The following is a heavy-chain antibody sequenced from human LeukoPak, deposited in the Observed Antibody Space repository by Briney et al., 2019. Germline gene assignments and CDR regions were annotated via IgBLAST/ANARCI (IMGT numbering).Heavy chain of an antibody. J-gene: IGHJ4*02. CDR1: GYTFTDYC. CDR2: INPNSGGT. Sequence: ASVKVSCKTSGYTFTDYCMHWVRQAPGQGLEWMGWINPNSGGTNYAQKFQGRVTMTRDTSISTAYMELSRLRSDDTAVYYCASAGNEYADYVVDYWGQGTLVTVSS. CDR3: ASAGNEYADYVVDY. D-gene: IGHD4-17*01. V-gene: IGHV1-2*02.